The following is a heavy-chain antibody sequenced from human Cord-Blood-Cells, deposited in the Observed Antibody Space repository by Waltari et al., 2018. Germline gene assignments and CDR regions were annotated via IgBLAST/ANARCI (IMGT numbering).Heavy chain of an antibody. Sequence: QVQLVQAGAEVKNPGSSVKVSCKASGGTFSSYALSWVRQAPGQGLEWMGGIIPIFGTANYAQKFQGRVTITADESTSTAYMELSSLRSEDTAVYYCASSRRTGYSSGWYDYWGQGTLVTVSS. CDR2: IIPIFGTA. CDR3: ASSRRTGYSSGWYDY. V-gene: IGHV1-69*01. D-gene: IGHD6-19*01. J-gene: IGHJ4*02. CDR1: GGTFSSYA.